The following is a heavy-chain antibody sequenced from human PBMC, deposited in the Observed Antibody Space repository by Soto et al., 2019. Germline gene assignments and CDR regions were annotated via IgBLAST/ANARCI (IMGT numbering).Heavy chain of an antibody. D-gene: IGHD1-26*01. CDR2: IYHSGST. Sequence: SETLSLTCAVSGGSISSSNWWSWVRQPPGKGLEWIGEIYHSGSTNYNPSLKSRVTISVDKSKNQFSLKLSSVTAADTAVYYCARGTNLVGATIIDAFDIWGQGTMVTVSS. V-gene: IGHV4-4*02. CDR1: GGSISSSNW. J-gene: IGHJ3*02. CDR3: ARGTNLVGATIIDAFDI.